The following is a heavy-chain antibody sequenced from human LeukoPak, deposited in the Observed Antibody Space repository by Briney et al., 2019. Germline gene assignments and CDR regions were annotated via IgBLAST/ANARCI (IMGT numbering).Heavy chain of an antibody. V-gene: IGHV3-7*04. Sequence: GGSLRLSCAVSGFTFNNFWMNWVRQAPGKGLEWVANINKDGSETYYVDSMKGRFTISRDNAKNSLYLQMNSLRTEDTAVYYCSRAFMAVWGQGTLVTVPS. J-gene: IGHJ4*02. D-gene: IGHD6-19*01. CDR1: GFTFNNFW. CDR2: INKDGSET. CDR3: SRAFMAV.